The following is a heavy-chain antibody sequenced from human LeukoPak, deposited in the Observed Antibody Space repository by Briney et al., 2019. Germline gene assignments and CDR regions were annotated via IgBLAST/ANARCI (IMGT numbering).Heavy chain of an antibody. V-gene: IGHV3-30*04. Sequence: PGGSLRLSCVGSGFTFSRYDVHWVRQAPGKGLEWVAVISDDGKKKIYADSVKGRFTISRDNSKNTLYLQMNSLRAEDTAVYYCARGRIAVAGTYIPSNWGPQLYYMDVWGKGTTVTVSS. CDR3: ARGRIAVAGTYIPSNWGPQLYYMDV. D-gene: IGHD6-19*01. CDR1: GFTFSRYD. CDR2: ISDDGKKK. J-gene: IGHJ6*03.